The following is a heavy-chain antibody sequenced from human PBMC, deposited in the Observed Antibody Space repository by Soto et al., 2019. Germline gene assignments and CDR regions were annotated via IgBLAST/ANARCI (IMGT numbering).Heavy chain of an antibody. J-gene: IGHJ2*01. CDR2: IYYSVST. V-gene: IGHV4-59*01. CDR1: CGSIISYY. CDR3: ARDQTGTQYFDL. Sequence: SETLSLTGTVSCGSIISYYWIWILQPPGKGLEWMGYIYYSVSTNYSPSLKSRVTMSVDTSKNQFSLKLSSVTAADTAVFYCARDQTGTQYFDLWGRGTLVTVSS. D-gene: IGHD1-7*01.